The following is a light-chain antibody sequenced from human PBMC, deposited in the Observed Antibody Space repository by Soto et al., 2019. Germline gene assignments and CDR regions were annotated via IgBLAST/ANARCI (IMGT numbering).Light chain of an antibody. CDR2: AAS. CDR1: QSITTY. J-gene: IGKJ4*01. V-gene: IGKV1-39*01. Sequence: DIQMTQSPSSLSASVGDRVTITCRASQSITTYLNWYRQKPGKAPKLLIYAASSLQSGVPSRFSGSGSETELTLSISSLQPEDVETYFCQQIYSAPLTFGGGTKVDIK. CDR3: QQIYSAPLT.